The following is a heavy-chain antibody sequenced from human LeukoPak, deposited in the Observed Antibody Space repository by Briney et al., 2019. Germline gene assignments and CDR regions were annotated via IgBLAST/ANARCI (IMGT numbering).Heavy chain of an antibody. CDR3: ARLGVYNRSPRAFDI. D-gene: IGHD1-14*01. CDR1: GGSLDSSGW. V-gene: IGHV4-4*02. Sequence: SETLSLTCAISGGSLDSSGWWTWVRQPPGKGLEWVGEISHTGSTKFNPSLQSRVIISGDMSKNQFSLNLTSVTAADTAVYFCARLGVYNRSPRAFDIWGHGTMVTVSS. CDR2: ISHTGST. J-gene: IGHJ3*02.